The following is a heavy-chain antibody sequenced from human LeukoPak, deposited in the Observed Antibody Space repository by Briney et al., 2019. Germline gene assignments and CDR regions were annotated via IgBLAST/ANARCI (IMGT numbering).Heavy chain of an antibody. V-gene: IGHV3-30*02. CDR3: AKDLRYCSSTSCYFFDC. Sequence: GGSLRLSCAASGFTFSSYGMHWVRQAPGKGLEWVAFIRYDGSNKYYADSVKGRFTISRDNSKNTLYLQMNSLRAEDTAVYYCAKDLRYCSSTSCYFFDCWGQGTLVTVSS. CDR2: IRYDGSNK. D-gene: IGHD2-2*01. J-gene: IGHJ4*02. CDR1: GFTFSSYG.